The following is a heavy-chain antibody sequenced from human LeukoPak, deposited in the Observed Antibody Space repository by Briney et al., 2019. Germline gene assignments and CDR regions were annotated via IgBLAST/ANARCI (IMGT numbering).Heavy chain of an antibody. CDR2: IYYSGIM. CDR1: GASISSYY. V-gene: IGHV4-59*08. J-gene: IGHJ4*02. CDR3: ARQSASDLDY. Sequence: KPPETRSLTCTVSGASISSYYWSWIRQPPGKGLEWIGYIYYSGIMNYNPSLRSRVTISVDTSKNQFSLKLSSVTTADTAVYYCARQSASDLDYWGQGTLVTVAS.